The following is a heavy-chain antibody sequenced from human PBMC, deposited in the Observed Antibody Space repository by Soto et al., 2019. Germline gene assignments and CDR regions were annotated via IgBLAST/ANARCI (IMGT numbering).Heavy chain of an antibody. J-gene: IGHJ4*02. CDR1: GFTFSNAW. Sequence: EVQLVESGGGLVKPGVSLRLSCAASGFTFSNAWMSWVRQAPGKGLEWVGRIKSKTDGGTTDYAAPVKGRFTISRADSKNTLYLQMNSLKTEDTAVYYCTTDRVEMATITSDWGQGTLVTVSS. D-gene: IGHD5-12*01. V-gene: IGHV3-15*01. CDR2: IKSKTDGGTT. CDR3: TTDRVEMATITSD.